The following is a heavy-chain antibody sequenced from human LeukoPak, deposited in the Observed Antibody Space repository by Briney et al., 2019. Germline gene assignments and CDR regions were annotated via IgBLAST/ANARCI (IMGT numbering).Heavy chain of an antibody. CDR1: GGSISSYC. Sequence: SETLSLTCTVSGGSISSYCWAWIRQSPGKGLEWIGYIYSSGRTNYNPSLKSQVTMSVDTSKNQFSLKVISVTAADTAVYYCARLSAGFNSSYWFDPWGQGTLVTVSS. CDR2: IYSSGRT. J-gene: IGHJ5*02. CDR3: ARLSAGFNSSYWFDP. D-gene: IGHD2/OR15-2a*01. V-gene: IGHV4-4*09.